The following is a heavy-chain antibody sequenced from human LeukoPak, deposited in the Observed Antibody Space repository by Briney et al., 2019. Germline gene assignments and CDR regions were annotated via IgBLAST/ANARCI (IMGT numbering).Heavy chain of an antibody. V-gene: IGHV1-18*01. CDR3: ARDPQWINVLGWFDP. CDR2: ISAYNGNT. Sequence: ASVKVSCKASGYTFTSYGIGWVRQAPGQGLEWMGWISAYNGNTNYAQKLQGRVTMTTDTSTSTAYMELRSLRSDDTAVYYCARDPQWINVLGWFDPWGQGTLVTVSS. J-gene: IGHJ5*02. D-gene: IGHD5-12*01. CDR1: GYTFTSYG.